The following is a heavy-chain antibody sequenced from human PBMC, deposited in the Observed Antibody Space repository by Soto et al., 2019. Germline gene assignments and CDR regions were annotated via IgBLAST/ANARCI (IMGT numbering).Heavy chain of an antibody. CDR1: GFTFSSYS. CDR2: XXXNSDXX. CDR3: AXGXXDYYDTSGYFEQ. J-gene: IGHJ4*02. D-gene: IGHD3-22*01. V-gene: IGHV3-21*01. Sequence: GGSLRLSCAASGFTFSSYSMNWVRQAPGKGLEWVSSXXXNSDXXYYADSVXXRSXISRDNAIHSLYXQINSXXAXDTXXXXCAXGXXDYYDTSGYFEQWGRGALVTVYS.